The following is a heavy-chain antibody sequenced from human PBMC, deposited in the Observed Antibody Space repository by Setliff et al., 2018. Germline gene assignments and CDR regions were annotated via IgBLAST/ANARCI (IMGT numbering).Heavy chain of an antibody. D-gene: IGHD2-8*01. J-gene: IGHJ4*02. CDR3: SRLVRYCTTTTCQRASGDDY. V-gene: IGHV1-18*04. CDR1: GYTFKSYG. CDR2: VSTYNENT. Sequence: ASVKVSCKASGYTFKSYGINWMRQAPGQGLEWMGWVSTYNENTNSAQKFQGRITLTTDTSTTTAYLELRSLTSDDTAVYYCSRLVRYCTTTTCQRASGDDYWGQGTLVTVSS.